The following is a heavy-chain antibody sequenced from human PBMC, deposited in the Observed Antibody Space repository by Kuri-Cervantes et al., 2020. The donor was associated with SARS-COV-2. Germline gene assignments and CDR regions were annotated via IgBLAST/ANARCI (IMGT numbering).Heavy chain of an antibody. D-gene: IGHD3-22*01. CDR2: IYHSGST. J-gene: IGHJ4*02. CDR1: GYSISSGYY. CDR3: ARSEIGALIDY. V-gene: IGHV4-38-2*01. Sequence: SQTLSLTCAVSGYSISSGYYWGWIRQPPGKGLEWIGSIYHSGSTYYNPSLKSRVTISVDTCKNQFSLKLSSVTAADTAVYYCARSEIGALIDYWGQGTLVTVSS.